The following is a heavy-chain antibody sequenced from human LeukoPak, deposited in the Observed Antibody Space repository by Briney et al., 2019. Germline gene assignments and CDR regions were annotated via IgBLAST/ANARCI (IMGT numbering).Heavy chain of an antibody. V-gene: IGHV4-61*02. CDR2: IYTSGST. D-gene: IGHD1-26*01. Sequence: PSETLSLTCTVSGGSISSGSYYWSWIRQPAGKGLEWIGRIYTSGSTNYNPSLKSRVTISVDTSKNQFSLKLSSVTAADTAVYYCAREREPWGQGTLVTVSS. J-gene: IGHJ5*02. CDR1: GGSISSGSYY. CDR3: AREREP.